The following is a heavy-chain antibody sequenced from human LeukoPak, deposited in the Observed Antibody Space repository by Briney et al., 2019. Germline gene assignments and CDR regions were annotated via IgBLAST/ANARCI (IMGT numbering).Heavy chain of an antibody. D-gene: IGHD3-10*01. CDR3: ARDGGTKSITMVRGTRSHYYYYYYMDV. CDR2: IYTSGST. J-gene: IGHJ6*03. CDR1: GGSISSYY. Sequence: SETLSLTCTVSGGSISSYYWSWLRQPAGRGLEWVGRIYTSGSTNYNPSLKSRVTMSVDTSKNQFSLKLSSVTAADTAVYYCARDGGTKSITMVRGTRSHYYYYYYMDVWGKGTTVTISS. V-gene: IGHV4-4*07.